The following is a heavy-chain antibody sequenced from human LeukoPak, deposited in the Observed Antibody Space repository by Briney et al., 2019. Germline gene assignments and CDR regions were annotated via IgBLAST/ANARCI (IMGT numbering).Heavy chain of an antibody. D-gene: IGHD1/OR15-1a*01. J-gene: IGHJ4*02. Sequence: GGSLRLSCAASGFTFSSYWMSWVRQAPGKGLEWVANIKQDGSEKYYVDSVKGRFTISRDNAKNSLYLQMNSLKTEDTAVYYCATDWNRDPDHWGQGTLVTVSS. CDR3: ATDWNRDPDH. CDR1: GFTFSSYW. V-gene: IGHV3-7*03. CDR2: IKQDGSEK.